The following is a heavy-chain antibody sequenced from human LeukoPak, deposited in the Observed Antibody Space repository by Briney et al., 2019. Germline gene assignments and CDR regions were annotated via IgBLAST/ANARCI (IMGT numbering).Heavy chain of an antibody. CDR3: ARAISSGWYSGSH. J-gene: IGHJ4*02. V-gene: IGHV5-51*01. CDR2: IYPGDSDT. CDR1: GYSFTSYW. D-gene: IGHD6-19*01. Sequence: GEYLKISCKGSGYSFTSYWIGWVRQMPGKSLEWMGIIYPGDSDTRYSPSFQGQVTISADKSINTAYLQWSSLTASDTAMYYCARAISSGWYSGSHWGQGTLVTVSS.